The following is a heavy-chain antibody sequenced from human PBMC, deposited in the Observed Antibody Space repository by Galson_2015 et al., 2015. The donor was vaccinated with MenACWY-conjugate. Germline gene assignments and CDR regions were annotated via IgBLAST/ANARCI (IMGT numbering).Heavy chain of an antibody. CDR3: ARTRYCRGGSCYSTQDHEYYYCYYGMDV. J-gene: IGHJ6*02. CDR1: GYTFTSYY. Sequence: SVKVSCKASGYTFTSYYLHWVRQAPGQGLEWMGIINPSGGSTSYAQKFQGRVTMTRDTSTSTVYMELSSLRSEDTAVYYCARTRYCRGGSCYSTQDHEYYYCYYGMDVWGQGTPVTVSS. V-gene: IGHV1-46*01. D-gene: IGHD2-15*01. CDR2: INPSGGST.